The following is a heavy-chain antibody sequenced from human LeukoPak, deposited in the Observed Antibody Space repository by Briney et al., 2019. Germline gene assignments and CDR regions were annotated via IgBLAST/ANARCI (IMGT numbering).Heavy chain of an antibody. D-gene: IGHD6-6*01. CDR2: FDPEDGET. J-gene: IGHJ6*04. V-gene: IGHV1-24*01. CDR3: ARSGGKYSSSGMDV. Sequence: ASVKVSCKVSGYTLTELSMLWVRQAPGKGLEWMGGFDPEDGETIYAQKFQGRVTMTEDTSTDTAYMELSSLRSEDTAVYYCARSGGKYSSSGMDVWGKGTTVTVSS. CDR1: GYTLTELS.